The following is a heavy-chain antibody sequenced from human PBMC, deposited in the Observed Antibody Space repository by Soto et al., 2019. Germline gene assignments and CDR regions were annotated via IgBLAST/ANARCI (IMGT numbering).Heavy chain of an antibody. CDR3: ARDRGYYRFDY. V-gene: IGHV3-7*01. CDR2: IKTDGSEK. D-gene: IGHD1-26*01. Sequence: EVQLEESGGGLVQPGGSLRLSCAASGFTFSSVWMGWVRQAPGKGLEWVAIIKTDGSEKYSVDSVKGRFTISRDNAKTSLYLQMDSLRAEDTAVYYCARDRGYYRFDYWGQGTLVTVSS. CDR1: GFTFSSVW. J-gene: IGHJ4*02.